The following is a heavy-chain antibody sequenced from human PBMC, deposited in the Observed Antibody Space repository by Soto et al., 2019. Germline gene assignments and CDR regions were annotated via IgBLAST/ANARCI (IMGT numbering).Heavy chain of an antibody. CDR3: ARERFSWVGATTSYGMDV. V-gene: IGHV1-18*01. J-gene: IGHJ6*02. CDR1: GYTFTSYG. D-gene: IGHD1-26*01. CDR2: ISAYNGNT. Sequence: QVQLVQSGAEVKKPGASVKVSCKASGYTFTSYGISWVRQAPGQGLEWMGWISAYNGNTNYAQKLQGRVTMTTDTSTSTAYMGLRSLRSDDTAVYYCARERFSWVGATTSYGMDVWGQGTTVTVSS.